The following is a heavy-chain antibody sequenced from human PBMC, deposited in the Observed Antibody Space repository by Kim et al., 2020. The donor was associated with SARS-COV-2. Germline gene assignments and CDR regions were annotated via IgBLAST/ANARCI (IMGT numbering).Heavy chain of an antibody. Sequence: PVKGRFTISRDDSKNMLYLQMNSLKTEDTAVYYCTTVPWWAAGRTDFDYWGQGTLVTVSS. D-gene: IGHD2-8*02. CDR3: TTVPWWAAGRTDFDY. J-gene: IGHJ4*02. V-gene: IGHV3-15*01.